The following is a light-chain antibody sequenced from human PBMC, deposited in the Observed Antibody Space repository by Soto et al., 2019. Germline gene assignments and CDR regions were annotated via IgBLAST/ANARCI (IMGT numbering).Light chain of an antibody. V-gene: IGKV3D-15*01. J-gene: IGKJ2*01. Sequence: EIVMTQSPATLSVSPGERVTLSCSASQSVSTRLAWYRQKPGQAPLLLIYGASTSATGIPARFSGRGSGTEFPLTIRSLQSEDVAVYHCQQYNNWPPEYTWGQGTKLEIK. CDR3: QQYNNWPPEYT. CDR2: GAS. CDR1: QSVSTR.